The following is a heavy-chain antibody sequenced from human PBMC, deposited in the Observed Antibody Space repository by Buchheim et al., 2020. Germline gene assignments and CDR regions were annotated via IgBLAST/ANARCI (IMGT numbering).Heavy chain of an antibody. Sequence: QVQLQESGPGLVKPAQTLSLICSVSGASFSSGNYYWNWIRQRPGQGLEWIGYVYSSGVTYYSPSLRSRLAISLDTSQNQFSLRLRSVTAADTAVYYCATSRRGTPLVDWGQGSL. V-gene: IGHV4-31*03. CDR1: GASFSSGNYY. D-gene: IGHD3-16*01. CDR2: VYSSGVT. J-gene: IGHJ4*02. CDR3: ATSRRGTPLVD.